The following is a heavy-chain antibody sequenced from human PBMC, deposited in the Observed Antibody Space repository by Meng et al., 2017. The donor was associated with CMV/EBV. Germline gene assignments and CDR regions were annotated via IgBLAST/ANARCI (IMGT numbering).Heavy chain of an antibody. J-gene: IGHJ4*02. Sequence: GSLRLSCTVSGGSISSSSYYWGWIRQPPGKGLEWIGSIYYSGSTYYNPSLKGRVTISVDTSKNQFSLKLSSVTAADTAVYYCARGGDDFWSGYYDYWGQGTLVTVSS. CDR3: ARGGDDFWSGYYDY. CDR1: GGSISSSSYY. CDR2: IYYSGST. D-gene: IGHD3-3*01. V-gene: IGHV4-39*07.